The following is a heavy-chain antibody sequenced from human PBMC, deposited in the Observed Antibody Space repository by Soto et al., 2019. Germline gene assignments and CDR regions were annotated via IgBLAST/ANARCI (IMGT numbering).Heavy chain of an antibody. V-gene: IGHV3-21*01. Sequence: GGSLRLSCAASGFTFSSYTMNWVRQAPGKGLEWVSSISSSSSYIYYADSVKGRFTISRDNAKNSLYLQMNSLRAEDTAVYYCAIAKVGATAIQVFDIWGQETMINVS. CDR1: GFTFSSYT. D-gene: IGHD1-26*01. J-gene: IGHJ3*02. CDR3: AIAKVGATAIQVFDI. CDR2: ISSSSSYI.